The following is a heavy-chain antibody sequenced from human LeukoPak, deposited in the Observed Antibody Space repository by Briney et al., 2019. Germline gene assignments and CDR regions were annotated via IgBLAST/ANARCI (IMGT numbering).Heavy chain of an antibody. V-gene: IGHV3-23*01. CDR1: GFTFSSYA. J-gene: IGHJ4*02. Sequence: GGSLRLSCAASGFTFSSYAMSWVRQAPGKGLEWVSSISGSGVGTYYADSVKGRFTISRDNSKNTLYLQMNSLRAEDTAIYYCARTLGYCSGGSCSYFDYWGQGTLVTVSS. D-gene: IGHD2-15*01. CDR2: ISGSGVGT. CDR3: ARTLGYCSGGSCSYFDY.